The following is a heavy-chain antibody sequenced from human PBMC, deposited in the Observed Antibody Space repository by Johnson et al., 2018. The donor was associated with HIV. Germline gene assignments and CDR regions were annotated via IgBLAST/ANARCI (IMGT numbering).Heavy chain of an antibody. CDR1: GFTFSSYD. CDR3: ARATLGADDAFDI. D-gene: IGHD1-26*01. V-gene: IGHV3-13*01. Sequence: VQLVESGGGLVQPGGSLRLSCAASGFTFSSYDMHWVRQATGKGLEWVSAIGTAGDTYYPGSVKGRFTISRENAKNSLYLQMNSLRAGETAVDYCARATLGADDAFDIWGQGTMVTVSS. CDR2: IGTAGDT. J-gene: IGHJ3*02.